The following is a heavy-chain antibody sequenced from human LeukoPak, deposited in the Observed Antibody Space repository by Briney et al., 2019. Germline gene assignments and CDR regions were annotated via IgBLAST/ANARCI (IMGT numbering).Heavy chain of an antibody. CDR2: INHSGST. D-gene: IGHD3-10*01. Sequence: SETLSLTCAVYGGSFSGYYWSWIRQPPGKGLEWIGEINHSGSTNYNPSLKSRVTISVDTSKNQFSLKLSSVTAADTAVYYCARDGANGLIRGVGYNWFDPWGQGTLVTVSS. CDR3: ARDGANGLIRGVGYNWFDP. V-gene: IGHV4-34*01. CDR1: GGSFSGYY. J-gene: IGHJ5*02.